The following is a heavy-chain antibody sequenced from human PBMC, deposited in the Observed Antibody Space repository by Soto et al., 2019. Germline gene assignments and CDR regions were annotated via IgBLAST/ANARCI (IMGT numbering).Heavy chain of an antibody. CDR2: ITPFNGNT. Sequence: ASVKVSCKASGYTFTYRYLHWVRQAPGQALEWMGWITPFNGNTDYAQKFQDRVTITRDRSMSTAYMELSSLRSEDTAMYYCARASTPKDAFDIWGQGTMVTVSS. CDR3: ARASTPKDAFDI. J-gene: IGHJ3*02. D-gene: IGHD4-17*01. V-gene: IGHV1-45*02. CDR1: GYTFTYRY.